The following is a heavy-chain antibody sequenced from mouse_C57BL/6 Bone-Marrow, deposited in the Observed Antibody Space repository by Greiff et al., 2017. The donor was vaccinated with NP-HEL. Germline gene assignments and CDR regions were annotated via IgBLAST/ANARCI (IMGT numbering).Heavy chain of an antibody. CDR3: ARRWAFAY. CDR2: IYPRSGNT. V-gene: IGHV1-81*01. J-gene: IGHJ3*01. CDR1: GYTFTSYG. D-gene: IGHD4-1*01. Sequence: QVHVKQSGAELARPGASVKLSCKASGYTFTSYGISWVKQRTGQGLEWIGEIYPRSGNTYYNEKFKGKATLTADKSSSTAYMELRSLTSEDSAVYFCARRWAFAYWGQGTLVTVSA.